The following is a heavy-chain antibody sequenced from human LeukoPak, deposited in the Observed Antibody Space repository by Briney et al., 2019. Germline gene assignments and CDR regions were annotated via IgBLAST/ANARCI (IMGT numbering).Heavy chain of an antibody. J-gene: IGHJ4*02. CDR1: GYTFTSYY. Sequence: ASVKVSCKASGYTFTSYYMHWVRQAPGQGLEWMGIINPSGGSTSYAQKFQGRVTMTRDTSTSTVYMELSSLRSEDTAVYYCARDQGLGALLFPVDYWGQGTLVTVSS. CDR2: INPSGGST. D-gene: IGHD2-21*02. CDR3: ARDQGLGALLFPVDY. V-gene: IGHV1-46*01.